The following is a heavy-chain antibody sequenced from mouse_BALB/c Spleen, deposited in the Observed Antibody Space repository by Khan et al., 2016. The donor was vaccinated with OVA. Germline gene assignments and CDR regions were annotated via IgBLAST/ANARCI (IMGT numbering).Heavy chain of an antibody. Sequence: EVKLMESGPELMKPGASVKISCKASGYSFTNYYIHWVIQSHGKSLEWIGYIDPFSGGTTHNQKFKGKATLTVDKSSSTAYIHLSNLTSEDSAVYYCTRQGFVAWFTYWGQGTLVTVSA. CDR1: GYSFTNYY. J-gene: IGHJ3*01. V-gene: IGHV1S135*01. CDR2: IDPFSGGT. CDR3: TRQGFVAWFTY.